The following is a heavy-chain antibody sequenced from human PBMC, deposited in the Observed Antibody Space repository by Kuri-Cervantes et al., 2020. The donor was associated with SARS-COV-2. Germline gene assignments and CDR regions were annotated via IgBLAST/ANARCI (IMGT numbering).Heavy chain of an antibody. V-gene: IGHV1-18*04. Sequence: ASAKVSCKASGYTSTSYGTSWVRQAPGQGLEWRGWISAYNGNTNYAQKLQGRVTMTTDTSTSTAYMEMRSLRSGDTAVYYCARDHMQLKGMDVWGQGTTVTVSS. CDR1: GYTSTSYG. CDR3: ARDHMQLKGMDV. J-gene: IGHJ6*02. D-gene: IGHD6-13*01. CDR2: ISAYNGNT.